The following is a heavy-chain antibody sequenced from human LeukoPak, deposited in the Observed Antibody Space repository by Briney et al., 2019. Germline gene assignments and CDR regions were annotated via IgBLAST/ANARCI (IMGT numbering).Heavy chain of an antibody. CDR2: IVVGSGNT. Sequence: GASVKVSCKASGFTFTSSAMQWVRQARGQRLEWIGWIVVGSGNTNYAQKFQERVTITRDMSTSTAYMELSSLRSEDTAVYYCAADLRGYYDSSGFIRRYYYYGMDVWGQGTTVTVSS. CDR1: GFTFTSSA. CDR3: AADLRGYYDSSGFIRRYYYYGMDV. V-gene: IGHV1-58*02. D-gene: IGHD3-22*01. J-gene: IGHJ6*02.